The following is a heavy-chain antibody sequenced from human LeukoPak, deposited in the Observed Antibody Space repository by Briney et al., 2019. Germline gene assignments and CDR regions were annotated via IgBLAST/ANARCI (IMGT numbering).Heavy chain of an antibody. Sequence: PGGSLRLSCAASGFTFSTYAMGWVRQAPGKGLAWVSAISGSGASTYSADSAKGRFTISRDNSKNTLYLQMNSLRAEDTAVYYCAKRVGFARWNYGYWGQGTLVTVSS. CDR2: ISGSGAST. J-gene: IGHJ4*02. CDR1: GFTFSTYA. V-gene: IGHV3-23*01. CDR3: AKRVGFARWNYGY. D-gene: IGHD5-24*01.